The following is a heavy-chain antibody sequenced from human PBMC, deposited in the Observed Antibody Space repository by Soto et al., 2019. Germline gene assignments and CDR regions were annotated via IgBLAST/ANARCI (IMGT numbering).Heavy chain of an antibody. CDR2: INSDGSST. Sequence: EVQLVESGGGLVQPGGSLRLSCAASGFTFSSYWMHWVRQAPGKGRVWVSRINSDGSSTSYADSVKGRFTISRDNAKNTLYLQMNSLRAEDTAVYYCAREFKVRGGTSMDVWGKGTTVTVSS. D-gene: IGHD3-10*01. CDR3: AREFKVRGGTSMDV. J-gene: IGHJ6*03. V-gene: IGHV3-74*01. CDR1: GFTFSSYW.